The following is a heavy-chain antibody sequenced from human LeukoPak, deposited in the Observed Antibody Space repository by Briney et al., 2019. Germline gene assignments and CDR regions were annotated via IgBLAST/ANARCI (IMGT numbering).Heavy chain of an antibody. Sequence: PGGSLRLSCAASGFTFSNFAMSWVRQPPGKGLEWVSAITNSGGTTYYADSVKGRFTVSRDNSKNTLYLQMNSLRAEDMAVYYCARIEWERLGRAFDIWGQGTMVTVSS. J-gene: IGHJ3*02. CDR1: GFTFSNFA. CDR3: ARIEWERLGRAFDI. V-gene: IGHV3-23*01. D-gene: IGHD1-26*01. CDR2: ITNSGGTT.